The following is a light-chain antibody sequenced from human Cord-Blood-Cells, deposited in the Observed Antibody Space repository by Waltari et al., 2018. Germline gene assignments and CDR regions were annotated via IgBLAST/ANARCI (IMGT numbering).Light chain of an antibody. CDR3: QQYYSTPLT. CDR1: QSVLYISNNKNY. J-gene: IGKJ4*01. Sequence: DIVMTQSPYSLAVSLGERATINCKSSQSVLYISNNKNYLAWYQQKPGQPPKLLIYWASTRESGVPDRFSGSGSGTDFTLTISSLQAEDVAVYYCQQYYSTPLTFGGGTKVEIK. CDR2: WAS. V-gene: IGKV4-1*01.